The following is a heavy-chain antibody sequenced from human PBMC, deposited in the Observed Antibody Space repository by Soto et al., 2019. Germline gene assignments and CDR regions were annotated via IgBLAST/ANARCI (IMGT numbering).Heavy chain of an antibody. V-gene: IGHV1-18*01. Sequence: ASVKVSSKESRYTFTSYALIWLRQAPRQGLEWMGWISAYNGNTNYAQKLQGRVTMTRDTSTITVFMELSSLRSADTAVYYCYRGGNIEVVNASFDFWGQGTLVTVSS. CDR3: YRGGNIEVVNASFDF. CDR1: RYTFTSYA. D-gene: IGHD2-21*01. J-gene: IGHJ4*02. CDR2: ISAYNGNT.